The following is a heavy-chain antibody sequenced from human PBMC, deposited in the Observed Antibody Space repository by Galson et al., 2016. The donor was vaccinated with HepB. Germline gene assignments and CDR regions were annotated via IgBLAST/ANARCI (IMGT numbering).Heavy chain of an antibody. CDR3: ARVVFGSVLIGHFDP. CDR1: GGSINNNSFY. CDR2: VYYRGTT. V-gene: IGHV4-39*07. D-gene: IGHD3-10*01. J-gene: IGHJ5*02. Sequence: SETLSLTCTVSGGSINNNSFYWGWIRQPPGKGLEWIGNVYYRGTTYYNPSLKRRVTISIDTSKNEFSLSLKSVTAADTAVYYCARVVFGSVLIGHFDPWGQGARVTVSS.